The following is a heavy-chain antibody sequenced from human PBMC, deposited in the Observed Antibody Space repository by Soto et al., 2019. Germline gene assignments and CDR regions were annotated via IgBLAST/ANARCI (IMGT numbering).Heavy chain of an antibody. CDR3: VKAVYLLDFDY. CDR1: GVTFSSYA. CDR2: ISGTGGNT. Sequence: XGSLRLSCAASGVTFSSYAMTWVRQAPGKGLDWVSTISGTGGNTYYADSVKGRFTISRDNSKNTVYLQMNSLRAEDTAVYYCVKAVYLLDFDYWGQGTLVTVSS. D-gene: IGHD1-20*01. V-gene: IGHV3-23*01. J-gene: IGHJ4*02.